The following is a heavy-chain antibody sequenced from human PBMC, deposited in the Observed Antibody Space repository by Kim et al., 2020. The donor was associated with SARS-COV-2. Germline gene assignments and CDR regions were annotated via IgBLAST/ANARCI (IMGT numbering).Heavy chain of an antibody. CDR3: AREAAHPGDPLGY. V-gene: IGHV1-3*01. J-gene: IGHJ4*02. Sequence: YSQKFQGRVTITRDTSASTAYMELSSLRSEDTAVYYCAREAAHPGDPLGYWGQGTLVTVSS. D-gene: IGHD3-10*01.